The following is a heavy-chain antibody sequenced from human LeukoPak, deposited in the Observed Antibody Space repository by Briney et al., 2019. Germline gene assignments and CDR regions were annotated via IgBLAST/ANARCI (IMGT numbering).Heavy chain of an antibody. J-gene: IGHJ6*03. CDR1: GFTFSSYS. Sequence: GGSLRLSCAASGFTFSSYSMNWVRQAPGKGLEWVSYISSSSSTIYYADSVKGRFTISRDNAKNSLYLQMNSLRAEDTAVYYCASPRYCSSTSCTRNYYYYMDVWGKGTTVTISS. CDR2: ISSSSSTI. D-gene: IGHD2-2*01. V-gene: IGHV3-48*04. CDR3: ASPRYCSSTSCTRNYYYYMDV.